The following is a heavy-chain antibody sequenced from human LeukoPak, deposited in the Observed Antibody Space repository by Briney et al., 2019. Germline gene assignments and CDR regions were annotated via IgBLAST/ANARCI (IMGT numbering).Heavy chain of an antibody. V-gene: IGHV3-53*01. Sequence: PGGSLRLSCAASGFTVSSTYMNWVRQAPGPGLEWVSVIYSDGSTYSADSVKGRFTISRDDSKHTLYLQMNSLRAEDTAVYYCARAPNWRFDYWGQGTLVTVSS. D-gene: IGHD1-1*01. CDR3: ARAPNWRFDY. CDR2: IYSDGST. CDR1: GFTVSSTY. J-gene: IGHJ4*02.